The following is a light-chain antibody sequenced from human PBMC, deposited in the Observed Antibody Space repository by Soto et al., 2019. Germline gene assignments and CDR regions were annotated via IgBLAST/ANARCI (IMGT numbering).Light chain of an antibody. CDR3: SSFAGRNNYV. J-gene: IGLJ1*01. CDR2: EVS. V-gene: IGLV2-8*01. CDR1: SSDVGGYNY. Sequence: QSALTQPPSASGSPGQSVTISCTGTSSDVGGYNYVSWYQQHPGKALKLMIYEVSKRPSGVPDRFSGSKSGNTASLTVSGLQADDEADYYCSSFAGRNNYVFGTGTKLTVL.